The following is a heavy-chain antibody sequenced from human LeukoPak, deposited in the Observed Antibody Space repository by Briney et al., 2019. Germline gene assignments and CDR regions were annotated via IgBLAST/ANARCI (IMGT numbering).Heavy chain of an antibody. V-gene: IGHV4-39*07. CDR2: IYYSGST. J-gene: IGHJ4*02. CDR1: GGSIGSSSYY. Sequence: PSETLSLTCTVSGGSIGSSSYYWGWIRQPPGKGLEWIGSIYYSGSTYYNPSLKSRVTISVDTSKNQFSLKLSSVTAADTAVYYRARDRFGGWYALFDYWGQGALVTVSS. D-gene: IGHD6-19*01. CDR3: ARDRFGGWYALFDY.